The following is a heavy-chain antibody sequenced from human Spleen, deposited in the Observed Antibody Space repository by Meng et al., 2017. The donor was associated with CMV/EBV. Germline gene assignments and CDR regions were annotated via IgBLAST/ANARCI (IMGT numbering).Heavy chain of an antibody. CDR2: ISAYNGNT. J-gene: IGHJ6*02. D-gene: IGHD2-2*01. Sequence: ASVKVSCKASGYPFGRYGISWVRQAPGQGLEWMGWISAYNGNTNYAQKLQGRVTMTTDTSTSTAYMELRSLRSDDTAVYYCARVGSREYQRSDGPYYYYGMDVWGQGTTVTVSS. CDR3: ARVGSREYQRSDGPYYYYGMDV. CDR1: GYPFGRYG. V-gene: IGHV1-18*01.